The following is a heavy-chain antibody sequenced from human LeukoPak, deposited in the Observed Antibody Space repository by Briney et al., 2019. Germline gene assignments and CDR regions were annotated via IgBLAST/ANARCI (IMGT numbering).Heavy chain of an antibody. CDR1: GFSLRSYV. D-gene: IGHD3-9*01. J-gene: IGHJ4*02. CDR2: ISGSGGCT. Sequence: PGRSLRLSCAASGFSLRSYVMTWVRQAPGKGLEWVSGISGSGGCTYYADSVKGRFTISRDNSKNTLYLQMNSLRAEDTAVYYCAKGYDDILTGLDYWGQGTLVTVSS. V-gene: IGHV3-23*01. CDR3: AKGYDDILTGLDY.